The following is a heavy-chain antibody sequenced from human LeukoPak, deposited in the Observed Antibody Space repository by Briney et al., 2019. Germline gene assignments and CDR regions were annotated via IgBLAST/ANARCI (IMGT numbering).Heavy chain of an antibody. J-gene: IGHJ4*02. V-gene: IGHV3-30*02. CDR2: IRYDGSNK. CDR1: GFTFSSYG. CDR3: AKGMSQLERSIDY. D-gene: IGHD1-1*01. Sequence: GGSLRLSCAASGFTFSSYGMHWVRQAPGKGLEWVAFIRYDGSNKYYADSVKGRFTISRDNSKNTLYLQMNSLRAEDTAVYYCAKGMSQLERSIDYWGQGTLVTVSS.